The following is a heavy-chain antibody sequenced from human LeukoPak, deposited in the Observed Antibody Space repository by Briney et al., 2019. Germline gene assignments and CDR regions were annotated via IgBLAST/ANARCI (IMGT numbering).Heavy chain of an antibody. Sequence: PGGSLRLSCAASGFTFSDYNMNWVRQAPGRGLDWVSSISSSSSYIYYADSVKGRFTISRDNAKNSLYLQMNSLRAEDTAVYYYARDLLGYNYHYMDVWGKGTTVTVSS. CDR1: GFTFSDYN. CDR3: ARDLLGYNYHYMDV. CDR2: ISSSSSYI. J-gene: IGHJ6*03. V-gene: IGHV3-21*01. D-gene: IGHD3-22*01.